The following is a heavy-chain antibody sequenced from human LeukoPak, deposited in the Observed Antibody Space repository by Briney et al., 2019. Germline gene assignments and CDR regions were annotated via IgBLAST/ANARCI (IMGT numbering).Heavy chain of an antibody. CDR2: ISSNGGST. D-gene: IGHD3-10*01. CDR3: VKPPHYYGSGSSGDY. Sequence: GGSLRLSCSASGFTFSSYAMHWVRQAPGKGLEYVSAISSNGGSTYYADSVKGRFTISRDNSKNTLYLQMSSLRAEDTAVYYCVKPPHYYGSGSSGDYWGQGTLATVSS. V-gene: IGHV3-64D*06. CDR1: GFTFSSYA. J-gene: IGHJ4*02.